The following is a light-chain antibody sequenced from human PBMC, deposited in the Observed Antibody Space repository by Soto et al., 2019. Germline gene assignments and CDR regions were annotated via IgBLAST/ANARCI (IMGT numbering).Light chain of an antibody. CDR1: SSNVGDYNL. Sequence: QSALTQPASVSGSPGQSITISCTGNSSNVGDYNLVSWYQQHPGKAPKLIIYEGNSRPSGVSSRFSGSKSGNTASLTISGLQAEDEGDYYCCSYAGIDTFVLFGGGTKLTVL. CDR3: CSYAGIDTFVL. V-gene: IGLV2-23*01. J-gene: IGLJ3*02. CDR2: EGN.